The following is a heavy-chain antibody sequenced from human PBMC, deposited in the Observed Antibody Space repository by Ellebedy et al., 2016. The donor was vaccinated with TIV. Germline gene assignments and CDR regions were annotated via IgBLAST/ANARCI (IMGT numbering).Heavy chain of an antibody. CDR3: AGGYVVRGVMGVYGMDV. V-gene: IGHV3-53*01. J-gene: IGHJ6*02. Sequence: GGSLRLSCAASGFTFSNYALNWVRQAPGKGLEWVSVIYSGGSIYYADSVKGRFTISRDNSKNTLYLQMNSLIAEDTAVYYRAGGYVVRGVMGVYGMDVWGQGTTVTVSS. CDR1: GFTFSNYA. CDR2: IYSGGSI. D-gene: IGHD3-10*01.